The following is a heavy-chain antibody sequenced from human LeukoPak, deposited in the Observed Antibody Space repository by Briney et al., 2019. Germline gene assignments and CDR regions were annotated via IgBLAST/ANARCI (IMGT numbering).Heavy chain of an antibody. J-gene: IGHJ4*02. CDR2: INAGNGYT. CDR3: AGTYYYDSSGYYPAFDY. CDR1: GYTFTNYA. V-gene: IGHV1-3*01. Sequence: ASVKVSCKASGYTFTNYAIHWVRQAPGQRLEWMGWINAGNGYTMYSQKFQGRVTMTRDTSASRAYMELSSLRSEDTAVYYCAGTYYYDSSGYYPAFDYWGQGTLVTVSS. D-gene: IGHD3-22*01.